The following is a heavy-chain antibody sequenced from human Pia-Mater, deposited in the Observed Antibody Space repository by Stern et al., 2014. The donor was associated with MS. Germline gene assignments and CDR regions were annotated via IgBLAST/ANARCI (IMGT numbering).Heavy chain of an antibody. CDR3: ARQTTAWASDV. D-gene: IGHD1-14*01. J-gene: IGHJ4*02. Sequence: GQLVQSGAELIRPGESLKISCKGSGFKFSIYWIAWVRQMPGKGLEWMGIIYPGDSETRYSPSFQGQVTMSADKSTSTAYLQWSSLNASDTAMYFCARQTTAWASDVWGQGTLVTVSS. CDR2: IYPGDSET. V-gene: IGHV5-51*01. CDR1: GFKFSIYW.